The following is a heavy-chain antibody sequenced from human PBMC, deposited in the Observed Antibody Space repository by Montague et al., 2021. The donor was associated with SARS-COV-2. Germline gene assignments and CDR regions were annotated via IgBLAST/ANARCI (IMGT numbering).Heavy chain of an antibody. J-gene: IGHJ4*02. D-gene: IGHD6-19*01. V-gene: IGHV6-1*01. CDR1: GDSVASNRVT. CDR2: PYYKSKRYS. Sequence: CAISGDSVASNRVTWDWNRQSPSRGEEWVGRPYYKSKRYSDYAPSVRGRLTVNPDASKNEFSLELNYVTPEDTAVYYCVRYSGWFYFDFWGQGTLVTVSS. CDR3: VRYSGWFYFDF.